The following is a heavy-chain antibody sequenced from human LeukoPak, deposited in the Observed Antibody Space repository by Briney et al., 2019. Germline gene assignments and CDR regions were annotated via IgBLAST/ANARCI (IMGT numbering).Heavy chain of an antibody. D-gene: IGHD3-9*01. V-gene: IGHV4-4*07. CDR2: IYTSGGT. CDR1: GGSISSYY. J-gene: IGHJ3*02. Sequence: SETLSLTCTVSGGSISSYYWSWIRQPAGKGLEWIGRIYTSGGTNYNPSLKSRVTMSVDTSKNQFSLKLSSVTAADTAVYYCARGLRYFDWSTDAFDIWGQGTMVTVSS. CDR3: ARGLRYFDWSTDAFDI.